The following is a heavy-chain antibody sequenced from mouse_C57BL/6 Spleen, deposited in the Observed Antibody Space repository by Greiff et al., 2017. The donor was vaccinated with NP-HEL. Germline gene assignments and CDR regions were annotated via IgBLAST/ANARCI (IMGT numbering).Heavy chain of an antibody. CDR2: IYPSDSET. J-gene: IGHJ1*03. CDR1: GYTFTSYW. D-gene: IGHD2-3*01. CDR3: ARCYDGYGYFDV. Sequence: QVQLQQPGAELVRPGSSVKLSCKASGYTFTSYWMDWVKQRPGQGLEWIGNIYPSDSETHYNQKFKDKATLTVDKSSSTAYMQLSSLTSEDSAVYYCARCYDGYGYFDVWGTGTTVTVSS. V-gene: IGHV1-61*01.